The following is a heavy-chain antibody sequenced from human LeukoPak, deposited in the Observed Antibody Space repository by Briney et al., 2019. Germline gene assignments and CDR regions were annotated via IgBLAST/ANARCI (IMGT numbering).Heavy chain of an antibody. CDR3: ARGGIVVVPAAQYYFDY. D-gene: IGHD2-2*01. CDR2: IYTSGST. CDR1: GGSISSYY. J-gene: IGHJ4*02. Sequence: SETLSLTCTVSGGSISSYYWSWIRQPAGKGLEWIGRIYTSGSTNYNPSLKSRVTMSVDTSKNQFSLKLSSVTAADTAVYYCARGGIVVVPAAQYYFDYWGQGTLVTVSS. V-gene: IGHV4-4*07.